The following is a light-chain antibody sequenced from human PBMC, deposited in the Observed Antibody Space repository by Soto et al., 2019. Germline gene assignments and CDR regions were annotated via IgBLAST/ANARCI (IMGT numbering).Light chain of an antibody. J-gene: IGKJ1*01. CDR3: QQYGSSPRT. CDR2: GAS. Sequence: EIVFMENPGTLSLCQGERATLSCRASQSVSSSYLAWYQQKPGQAPRLLIYGASSRATGIPDRFSGSGSGTDFSLTISRLEAEDFAVYYCQQYGSSPRTFGQGTKVDIK. CDR1: QSVSSSY. V-gene: IGKV3-20*01.